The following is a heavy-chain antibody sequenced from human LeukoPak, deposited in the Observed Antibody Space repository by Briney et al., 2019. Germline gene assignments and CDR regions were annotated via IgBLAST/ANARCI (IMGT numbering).Heavy chain of an antibody. CDR2: IRYDGSSK. D-gene: IGHD3-10*01. Sequence: PGGSLRLSCAASGFTFNSYGIHWVRQAPGKGLEWVAFIRYDGSSKYYVDSVKGRFTISRDNSKNTLYLQMNRLRAEDTAVYYCAKDLHYGSADYWGQGTLVTVSS. CDR1: GFTFNSYG. CDR3: AKDLHYGSADY. V-gene: IGHV3-30*02. J-gene: IGHJ4*02.